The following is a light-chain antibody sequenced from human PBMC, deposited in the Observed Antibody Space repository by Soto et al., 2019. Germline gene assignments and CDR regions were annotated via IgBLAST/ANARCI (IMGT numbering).Light chain of an antibody. CDR1: SSDFGGYNY. CDR3: SSFTTTTARVL. Sequence: QSALTQPASVSGSPGQSITISCTGSSSDFGGYNYVSWYQQHPGKAPQLMIFDVTNRPSGVSSRFSASKSGNTASLTISGLQPEDEAHYYCSSFTTTTARVLFGGGTKVTVL. J-gene: IGLJ2*01. CDR2: DVT. V-gene: IGLV2-14*03.